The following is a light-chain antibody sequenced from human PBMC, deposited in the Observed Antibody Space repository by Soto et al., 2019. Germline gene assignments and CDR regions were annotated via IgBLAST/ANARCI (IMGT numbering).Light chain of an antibody. Sequence: QSVLTQPPSASGTPGQWDTISCSGGRSNSGINTVNWYQQLPGTAPKVLIYTNDERPSGVPGRFSGSKSGTSASLAISGLQSGDEADYYCGAWDDSLNGYVFGTGTKVTVL. CDR2: TND. CDR3: GAWDDSLNGYV. CDR1: RSNSGINT. J-gene: IGLJ1*01. V-gene: IGLV1-44*01.